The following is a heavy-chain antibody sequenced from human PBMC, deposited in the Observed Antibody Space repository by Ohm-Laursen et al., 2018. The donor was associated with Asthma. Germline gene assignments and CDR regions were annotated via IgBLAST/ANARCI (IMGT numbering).Heavy chain of an antibody. CDR3: AKVIDLSAWRLYFDS. V-gene: IGHV4-30-4*01. Sequence: SQTLSLTCAVSGGSISSGDYYWSWIRQPPGKGLEWIGYIYYSGSTYYNPSLKSRVTISVDTSKNQFSLKLSSVTAADTAVYYCAKVIDLSAWRLYFDSWGQGTLVTVSS. J-gene: IGHJ4*02. D-gene: IGHD6-19*01. CDR1: GGSISSGDYY. CDR2: IYYSGST.